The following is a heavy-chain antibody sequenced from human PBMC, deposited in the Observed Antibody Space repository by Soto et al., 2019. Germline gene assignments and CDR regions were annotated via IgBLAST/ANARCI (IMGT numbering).Heavy chain of an antibody. CDR1: GGSFSGYY. Sequence: SETLSLTCAVYGGSFSGYYWSWIRQPPGKGLEWIGEINHSGSTNYNPSLKSRVTISVDTSKNQFSLKLSSVTAADTAVYYCARAVSYDFWSGYYTANYFDYWGQGTLVTVSS. V-gene: IGHV4-34*01. J-gene: IGHJ4*02. CDR3: ARAVSYDFWSGYYTANYFDY. CDR2: INHSGST. D-gene: IGHD3-3*01.